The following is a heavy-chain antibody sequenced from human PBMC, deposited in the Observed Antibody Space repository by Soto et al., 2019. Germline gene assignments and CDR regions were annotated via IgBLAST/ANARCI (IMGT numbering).Heavy chain of an antibody. CDR2: IFSDGTT. D-gene: IGHD3-10*01. J-gene: IGHJ5*02. CDR3: ARVGPYDSQSYMFRYDRFDP. CDR1: GFSVRSSQ. Sequence: GGSLRLSCAASGFSVRSSQMSWVRQAPGKGLEWVSIIFSDGTTHYGVSVKGRFTISRDSARNTVYLQMNGLRVDDTAVYYCARVGPYDSQSYMFRYDRFDPRGQGTQVTVSS. V-gene: IGHV3-53*01.